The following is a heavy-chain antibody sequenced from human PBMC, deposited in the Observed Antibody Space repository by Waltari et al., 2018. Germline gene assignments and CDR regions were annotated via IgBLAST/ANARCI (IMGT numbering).Heavy chain of an antibody. CDR1: GFNSRPYL. J-gene: IGHJ6*02. CDR3: AIHLPVGYDMDV. V-gene: IGHV3-74*01. CDR2: ITSYGSRT. Sequence: VQLVESGGGLVQTGGFLRIPCEDYGFNSRPYLLCWVRQVPGKGLVWYFTITSYGSRTRYADSVKVRFTISRDNAKNTLYLKTNSLRAEDTAVYYCAIHLPVGYDMDVWS.